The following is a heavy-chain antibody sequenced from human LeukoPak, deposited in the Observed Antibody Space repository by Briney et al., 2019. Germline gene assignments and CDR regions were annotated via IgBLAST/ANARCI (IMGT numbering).Heavy chain of an antibody. J-gene: IGHJ6*03. V-gene: IGHV4-59*01. CDR1: GGSISSYY. D-gene: IGHD2-2*01. CDR3: ARDRSDIVVVPAARYYYYYYMDV. CDR2: IYYSGST. Sequence: PSETLSLTCTVSGGSISSYYWSWIRQPPGKGLEWIGYIYYSGSTNYNPSLKSRVTISVDTSKNQFSLKLSSVTAADTAVYYCARDRSDIVVVPAARYYYYYYMDVWGKGTTVTVSS.